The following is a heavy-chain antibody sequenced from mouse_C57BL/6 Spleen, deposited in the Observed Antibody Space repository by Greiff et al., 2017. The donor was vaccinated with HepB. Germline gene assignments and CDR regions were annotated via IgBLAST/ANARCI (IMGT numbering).Heavy chain of an antibody. D-gene: IGHD1-1*01. V-gene: IGHV3-6*01. Sequence: DVKLQESGPGLVKPSQSLSLTCSVTGSSITSGYYWNWIRQFPGNKLEWMGYISYDGSNNYNPSLKNRISITRDTSKNQFFLKLNSVTTEDTATYYCARDGYYGSSSFAYWGQGTLVTVSA. CDR1: GSSITSGYY. CDR2: ISYDGSN. CDR3: ARDGYYGSSSFAY. J-gene: IGHJ3*01.